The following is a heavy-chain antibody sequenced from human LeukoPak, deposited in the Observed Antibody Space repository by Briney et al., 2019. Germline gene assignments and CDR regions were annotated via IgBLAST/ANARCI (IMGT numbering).Heavy chain of an antibody. J-gene: IGHJ4*02. CDR2: MNPNSGDT. CDR3: ARGPFGSGSFLDY. V-gene: IGHV1-8*01. Sequence: APVKVSCKASGYIFSSNDINWVRQAAGQGLEWMGWMNPNSGDTGYTQKFQGRVAMTRSTSITTAYMELSSLSSEDTAVYYCARGPFGSGSFLDYWGQGTLVTVSS. CDR1: GYIFSSND. D-gene: IGHD3-10*01.